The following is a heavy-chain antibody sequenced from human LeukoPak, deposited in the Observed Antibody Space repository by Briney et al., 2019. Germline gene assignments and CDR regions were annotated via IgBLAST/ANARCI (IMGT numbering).Heavy chain of an antibody. Sequence: GASVKVSCKASGYTFTSYDINWVRQATGQGLEWMGWMNPNSGNTGYAQKFQGRVTITGNTSISTAYMELSSLRSEDTAVYYCARGHCSGGSCYSYWFDPWGQGTLVTVSS. J-gene: IGHJ5*02. D-gene: IGHD2-15*01. CDR3: ARGHCSGGSCYSYWFDP. CDR2: MNPNSGNT. V-gene: IGHV1-8*03. CDR1: GYTFTSYD.